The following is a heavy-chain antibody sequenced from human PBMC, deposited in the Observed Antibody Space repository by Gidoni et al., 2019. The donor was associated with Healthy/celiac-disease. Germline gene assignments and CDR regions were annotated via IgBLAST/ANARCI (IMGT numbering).Heavy chain of an antibody. J-gene: IGHJ4*02. V-gene: IGHV4-39*01. CDR1: GGSISSSSYY. Sequence: QLQLQESGPGLVKPSETLSLTCTVSGGSISSSSYYWGWIRQPPGKGLEWIGSIYYSGSTYYNPSLKSRVTISVDTSKNQFSLKLSSVTAADTAVYYCARHTGAAGPSPFDYWGQGTLVTVSS. CDR3: ARHTGAAGPSPFDY. D-gene: IGHD6-13*01. CDR2: IYYSGST.